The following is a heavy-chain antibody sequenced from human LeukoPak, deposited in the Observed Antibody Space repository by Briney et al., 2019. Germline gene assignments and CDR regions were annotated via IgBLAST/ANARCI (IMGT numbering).Heavy chain of an antibody. CDR3: ARAGYYYDSSGYRPAYYFDY. CDR1: GYTFTGYY. J-gene: IGHJ4*02. CDR2: INPNSGGT. V-gene: IGHV1-2*06. Sequence: GASVKVSCKASGYTFTGYYMHWVRQVPGQGLEWMGRINPNSGGTNYAQKFQGRVTMTRDTSISTAYMELSRLRSDDTAVYYCARAGYYYDSSGYRPAYYFDYWGQGTLVTVSS. D-gene: IGHD3-22*01.